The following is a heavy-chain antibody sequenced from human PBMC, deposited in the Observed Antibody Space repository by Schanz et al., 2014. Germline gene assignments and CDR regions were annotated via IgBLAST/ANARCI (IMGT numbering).Heavy chain of an antibody. V-gene: IGHV3-53*01. D-gene: IGHD5-12*01. CDR2: MYINSGST. CDR3: ARDGGRDGYNLAFDV. CDR1: GFTVNTNY. Sequence: EVQLVESGGGLIQPGGSLRLSCAVSGFTVNTNYMSWVRQAPGKGLEWISGMYINSGSTQYADSVKGRFIISRDSSKNTLFLQMNRLRAEDTAVYFCARDGGRDGYNLAFDVWGQGTLVTVSS. J-gene: IGHJ3*01.